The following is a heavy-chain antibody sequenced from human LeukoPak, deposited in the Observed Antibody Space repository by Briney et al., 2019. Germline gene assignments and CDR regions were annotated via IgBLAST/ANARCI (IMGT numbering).Heavy chain of an antibody. Sequence: SETLSLTCTVSGGSISSSGYYWGWIRQPPGKGLEWIGSMYYSGSTYYNPSLKSRVTISVDTSKNHFSLKLSSVTAADTAVYYCARVRAVVDDAFDIWGQGTMVTVSS. CDR3: ARVRAVVDDAFDI. CDR2: MYYSGST. J-gene: IGHJ3*02. D-gene: IGHD4-23*01. V-gene: IGHV4-39*07. CDR1: GGSISSSGYY.